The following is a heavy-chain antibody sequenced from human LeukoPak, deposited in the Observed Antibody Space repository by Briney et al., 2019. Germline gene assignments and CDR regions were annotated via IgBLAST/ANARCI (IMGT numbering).Heavy chain of an antibody. CDR3: ANYSRSYGMDV. D-gene: IGHD1-26*01. J-gene: IGHJ6*02. CDR1: GFTFSSYA. Sequence: GGSLRLSCAASGFTFSSYAMSWVRQAPGKGLEWVSVISGGGSSTYYADSVKGRFTISRDNSKTTLYLQMNSLRAEDTAVYYCANYSRSYGMDVWGQGTTVTVSS. V-gene: IGHV3-23*01. CDR2: ISGGGSST.